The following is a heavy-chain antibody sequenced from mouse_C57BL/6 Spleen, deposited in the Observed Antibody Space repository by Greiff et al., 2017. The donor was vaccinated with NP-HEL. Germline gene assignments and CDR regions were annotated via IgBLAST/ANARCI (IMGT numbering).Heavy chain of an antibody. J-gene: IGHJ4*01. CDR2: IYPGDGDT. V-gene: IGHV1-80*01. Sequence: QVHVKQSGAELVKPGASVKISCKASGYAFSSYWMNWVKQRPGKGLEWIGQIYPGDGDTNYNGKFKGKATLTADKSSSTAYMQLSSLTSEDSAVYFCARGGVTTVGNYAMDYWGQGTSVTVSS. CDR1: GYAFSSYW. D-gene: IGHD1-1*01. CDR3: ARGGVTTVGNYAMDY.